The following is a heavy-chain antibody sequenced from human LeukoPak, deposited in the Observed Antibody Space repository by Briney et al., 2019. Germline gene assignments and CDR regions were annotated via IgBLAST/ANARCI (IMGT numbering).Heavy chain of an antibody. Sequence: SETLSLTCTVSGGSIGTYYWSWVRQSPGKGLEWIGYIYATGTRYNPYLQSRVTIPVDTSRNQFFLKMSSVTAADTAVYYCARHIGGGIEDMDVWGKGTKVTVSS. D-gene: IGHD3-16*02. CDR1: GGSIGTYY. CDR2: IYATGT. CDR3: ARHIGGGIEDMDV. J-gene: IGHJ6*03. V-gene: IGHV4-4*09.